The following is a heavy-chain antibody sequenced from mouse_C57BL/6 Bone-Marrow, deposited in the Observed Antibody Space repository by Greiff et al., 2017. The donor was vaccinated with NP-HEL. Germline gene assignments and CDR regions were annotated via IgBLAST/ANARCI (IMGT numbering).Heavy chain of an antibody. J-gene: IGHJ2*01. CDR3: ARRAWLRYFDY. V-gene: IGHV1-19*01. CDR2: INPYNGGT. CDR1: GYTFTDYY. Sequence: EVQLQQSGPVLVKPGASVKMSCKASGYTFTDYYMNWVKQSHGKSLEWIGVINPYNGGTSYNQKFKGKATLTVDKSSSTAYMELNSLTSEDSAVYYCARRAWLRYFDYWGQGTTLTVSS. D-gene: IGHD2-2*01.